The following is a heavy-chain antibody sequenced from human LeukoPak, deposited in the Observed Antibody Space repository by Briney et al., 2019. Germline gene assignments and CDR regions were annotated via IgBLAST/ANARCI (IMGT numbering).Heavy chain of an antibody. CDR2: INPNSGGT. D-gene: IGHD1-26*01. J-gene: IGHJ4*02. CDR3: ARGGSRQPFDY. CDR1: GYTFTTYY. Sequence: ASVTVSCKASGYTFTTYYMHWVRQAPGQGREWMGWINPNSGGTNYVQKFQGRVTMTRETSISTAYMELSRLRSDDTAVYFCARGGSRQPFDYWGQGTLVTVSS. V-gene: IGHV1-2*02.